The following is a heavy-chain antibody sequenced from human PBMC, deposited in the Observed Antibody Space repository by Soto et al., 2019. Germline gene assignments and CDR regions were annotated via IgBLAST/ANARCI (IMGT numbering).Heavy chain of an antibody. CDR3: TRVSRTWEDDY. CDR1: GFTFSDYG. D-gene: IGHD1-26*01. J-gene: IGHJ4*02. Sequence: EVQLVESGGGLAQPGGSLRLSCAASGFTFSDYGVTWVRQAPGKGLEWISYISSGRDTIYYADSVKGRFTISRDDATETLFLQMNSLRDEDTAVYYCTRVSRTWEDDYWGRGTLVTVSS. CDR2: ISSGRDTI. V-gene: IGHV3-48*02.